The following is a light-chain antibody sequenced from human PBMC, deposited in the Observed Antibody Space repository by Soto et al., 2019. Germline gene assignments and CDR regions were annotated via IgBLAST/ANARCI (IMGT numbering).Light chain of an antibody. CDR2: EGS. Sequence: QSALTQPASVSGSPGQSITISCTGTSSEVGSYNLVSWYQQHPGKAPKLMIYEGSKRPSGVSNRFSGSKSGNTASLTISGLQAEDEADYYCCSYAGSSTFPYVFGTGTKLTVL. CDR3: CSYAGSSTFPYV. CDR1: SSEVGSYNL. J-gene: IGLJ1*01. V-gene: IGLV2-23*01.